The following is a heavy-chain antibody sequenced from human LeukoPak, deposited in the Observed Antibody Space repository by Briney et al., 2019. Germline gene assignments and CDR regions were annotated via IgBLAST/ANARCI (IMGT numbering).Heavy chain of an antibody. CDR3: ARFSRGSYKRGAFDI. J-gene: IGHJ3*02. V-gene: IGHV4-39*01. CDR2: VYYSGST. Sequence: SSETLSLTCTVSGGSISSSSYYWGWIRQPPGKGLEWIGSVYYSGSTYYNPSLKSRVTISVDTSKNQFSLKLSSVTAADTAVYYCARFSRGSYKRGAFDIWGQGTMVTVSS. CDR1: GGSISSSSYY. D-gene: IGHD1-26*01.